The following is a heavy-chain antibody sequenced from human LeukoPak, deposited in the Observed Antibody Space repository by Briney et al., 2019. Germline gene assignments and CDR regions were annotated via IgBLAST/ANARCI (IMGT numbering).Heavy chain of an antibody. J-gene: IGHJ4*02. D-gene: IGHD5-18*01. CDR3: ARRGHGYGSPFDY. V-gene: IGHV3-66*04. CDR2: IYSGGNI. CDR1: GFTVSSNY. Sequence: GGSLRLSCAASGFTVSSNYMSWVRQAPGKGLEWVSMIYSGGNIYYTDSVKGRFTISRDNSKNTLDLQMNSLRVEDTAVYYCARRGHGYGSPFDYWGQGTLVTVSS.